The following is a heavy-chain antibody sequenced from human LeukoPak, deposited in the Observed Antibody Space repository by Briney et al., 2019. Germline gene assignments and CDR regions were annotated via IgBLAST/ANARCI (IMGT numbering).Heavy chain of an antibody. Sequence: GGSLRLSCAASGFTFSSHAVNWVRQPPGKGLEWVSSISGGGGTTYYADSVKGRFTISRDNSKSTLYLQMNSLRADDTAVYYCANGDAARPSEGLDYWGRGTLVTVSS. CDR1: GFTFSSHA. V-gene: IGHV3-23*01. J-gene: IGHJ4*02. CDR2: ISGGGGTT. CDR3: ANGDAARPSEGLDY. D-gene: IGHD6-6*01.